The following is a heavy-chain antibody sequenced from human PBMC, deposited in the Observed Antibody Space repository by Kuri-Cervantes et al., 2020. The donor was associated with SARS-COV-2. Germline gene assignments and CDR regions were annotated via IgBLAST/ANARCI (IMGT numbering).Heavy chain of an antibody. CDR2: IYYSGST. J-gene: IGHJ4*02. D-gene: IGHD3-3*01. CDR1: GGSISSHY. CDR3: ARYFWSGAYYFDY. V-gene: IGHV4-59*08. Sequence: GSLRLSCTVSGGSISSHYWSWIRQPPGKGLEWIGYIYYSGSTNYNPSLKSRVTISVDTSKNQFSLWLTSVTAADTAVYYCARYFWSGAYYFDYWGQETLVTVSS.